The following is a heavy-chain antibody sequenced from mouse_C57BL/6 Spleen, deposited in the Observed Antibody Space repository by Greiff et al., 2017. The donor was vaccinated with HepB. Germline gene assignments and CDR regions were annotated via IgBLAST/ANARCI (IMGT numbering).Heavy chain of an antibody. J-gene: IGHJ4*01. CDR1: GFTFSDYG. Sequence: EVQLVESGGGLVKPGGSLKLSCAASGFTFSDYGMYWVRQAPEKGLEWVAYISSGSSTIYYADTVKGRFTISRDNAKNTLCLQMTSLRSEDTAMYYCATGYYAMDYWGQGTSVTVSS. D-gene: IGHD4-1*01. CDR2: ISSGSSTI. V-gene: IGHV5-17*01. CDR3: ATGYYAMDY.